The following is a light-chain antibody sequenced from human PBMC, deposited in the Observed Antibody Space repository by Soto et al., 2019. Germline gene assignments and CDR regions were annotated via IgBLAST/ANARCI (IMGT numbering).Light chain of an antibody. Sequence: EIVLTQSPGTLSLSPGERATLSCRASQSVSSSYLAWYQQKPGQAPRLLIYGASSRATGIPDRFSVSGSGTDFTLTISSVEPEDFAVYYCQQYGSSVTFGPGTKVDIK. CDR2: GAS. CDR3: QQYGSSVT. J-gene: IGKJ3*01. V-gene: IGKV3-20*01. CDR1: QSVSSSY.